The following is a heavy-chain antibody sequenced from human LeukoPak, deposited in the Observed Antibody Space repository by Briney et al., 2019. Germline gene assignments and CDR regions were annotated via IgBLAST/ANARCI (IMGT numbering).Heavy chain of an antibody. Sequence: PGGSLRLSCAASGFTFSSYGMHWVRQAPGKGLEWVAFIRYDGSNKYYADSVKGRFTISRDNSKNTLYLQMNSLRAEDTAVYYCAKDQRQWLRLSYYYYGMDVWGQGTTVTVSS. CDR3: AKDQRQWLRLSYYYYGMDV. J-gene: IGHJ6*02. CDR2: IRYDGSNK. D-gene: IGHD5-12*01. V-gene: IGHV3-30*02. CDR1: GFTFSSYG.